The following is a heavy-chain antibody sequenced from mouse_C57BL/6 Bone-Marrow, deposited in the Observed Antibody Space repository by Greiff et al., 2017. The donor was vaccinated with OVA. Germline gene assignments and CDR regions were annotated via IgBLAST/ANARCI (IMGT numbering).Heavy chain of an antibody. V-gene: IGHV1-81*01. J-gene: IGHJ1*03. CDR1: GYTFTSYG. CDR2: IYPRSGNT. D-gene: IGHD2-4*01. Sequence: VKLMESGAELARPGASVKLSCKASGYTFTSYGISWVKQRTGQGLEWIGEIYPRSGNTYYNEKFKGKATLTADKSSSTAYMELRSLTSEDSAVYFCARDDYEWYFDVWGTGTTVTVSS. CDR3: ARDDYEWYFDV.